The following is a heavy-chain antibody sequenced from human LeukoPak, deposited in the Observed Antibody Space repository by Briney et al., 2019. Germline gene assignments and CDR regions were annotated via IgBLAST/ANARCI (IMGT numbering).Heavy chain of an antibody. J-gene: IGHJ4*02. CDR2: IYHSGIT. CDR1: DYSISSGYGYY. CDR3: AKSGGYGLIDY. D-gene: IGHD1-26*01. Sequence: SETLSLTCTVSDYSISSGYGYYWGWIRQPPGKGLEWIGNIYHSGITYYNHFNSSLKSRVTISIDTSKNQISLRLNSVTAADTAIYYCAKSGGYGLIDYWGQGTLVTVSS. V-gene: IGHV4-38-2*02.